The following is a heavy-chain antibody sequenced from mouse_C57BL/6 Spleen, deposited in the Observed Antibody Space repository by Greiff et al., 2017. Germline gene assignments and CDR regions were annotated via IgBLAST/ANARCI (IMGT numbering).Heavy chain of an antibody. Sequence: EVQLQQSGAELVRPGASVKLSCTASGFNIKDDYMHWVKQRPEQGLEWIGWIDPENGDTEYASKFQGKATITADTSSNTAYLQLSSLTSEDTAVYYCTTGGYYFDYWGQGTTPTVSS. CDR1: GFNIKDDY. CDR3: TTGGYYFDY. J-gene: IGHJ2*01. CDR2: IDPENGDT. V-gene: IGHV14-4*01.